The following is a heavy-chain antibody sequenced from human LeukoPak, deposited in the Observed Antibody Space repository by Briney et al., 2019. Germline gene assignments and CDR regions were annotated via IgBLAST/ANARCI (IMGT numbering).Heavy chain of an antibody. CDR1: GFTFSSYW. V-gene: IGHV3-7*01. CDR2: IKQDGSEK. CDR3: ARDYKSGYYGYYYYYYMDV. Sequence: GGSLKLFCAASGFTFSSYWMSWVRQAPGKGLEWVANIKQDGSEKYYVDSVKGRFTISRDNAKNSLYLQMNSLRAEDTAVYYCARDYKSGYYGYYYYYYMDVWGKGTTVTVSS. D-gene: IGHD3-3*01. J-gene: IGHJ6*03.